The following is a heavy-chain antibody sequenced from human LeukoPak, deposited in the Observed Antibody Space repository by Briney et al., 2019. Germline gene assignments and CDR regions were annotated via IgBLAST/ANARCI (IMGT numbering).Heavy chain of an antibody. Sequence: GGSLRLSCAASGFTFSYGMHWVRQAPGKGLEWVAFIRYDGSNKYYADSVKGRFTISRDNSKNTLYLQTNSLRAEDTAVYYCGKVADAFDIWGQGTMVTVSS. CDR1: GFTFSYG. V-gene: IGHV3-30*02. J-gene: IGHJ3*02. CDR3: GKVADAFDI. CDR2: IRYDGSNK.